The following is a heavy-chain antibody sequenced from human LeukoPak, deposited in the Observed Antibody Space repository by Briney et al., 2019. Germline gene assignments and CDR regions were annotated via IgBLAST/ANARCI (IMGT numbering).Heavy chain of an antibody. CDR3: AKDWSCDY. CDR2: ISGSGDKI. V-gene: IGHV3-23*01. J-gene: IGHJ4*02. CDR1: GFTFSNSA. Sequence: GGSLRLSCAASGFTFSNSAMTWVRQAPGKGLEWVSAISGSGDKIHYAGSVKGRFTISRDNSKNTLYLQMNSLRVEDTAIYYCAKDWSCDYWGQGTLITVSS. D-gene: IGHD1-26*01.